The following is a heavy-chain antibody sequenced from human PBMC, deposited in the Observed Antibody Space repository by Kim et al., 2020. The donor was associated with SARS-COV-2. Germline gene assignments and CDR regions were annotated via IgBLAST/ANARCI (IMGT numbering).Heavy chain of an antibody. D-gene: IGHD1-1*01. J-gene: IGHJ4*02. CDR1: GFTFSSYA. Sequence: GGSLRLSCAASGFTFSSYAMAWVRQAPGKGLECVSIITFNGANAYYVGSVKGRFTISRDNSKNTLYLQMKGLRAEDTAVYYCAQNWNLDCWGQGTLVTVSS. CDR3: AQNWNLDC. CDR2: ITFNGANA. V-gene: IGHV3-23*01.